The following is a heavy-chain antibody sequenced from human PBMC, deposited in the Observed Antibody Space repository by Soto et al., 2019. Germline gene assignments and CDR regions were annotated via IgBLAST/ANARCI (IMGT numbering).Heavy chain of an antibody. D-gene: IGHD1-26*01. J-gene: IGHJ4*02. CDR3: ARHHVRGRTIAGAAEF. CDR2: INYSGNT. CDR1: GGSLSGYY. Sequence: QVQLQQWGAGLLKPSETLSLTCAVYGGSLSGYYWSWIRQPPGKALEWIGEINYSGNTNYNPSLKSRVAISVATSKNQLLLNLSSVTAADTAMYYCARHHVRGRTIAGAAEFWGQGTLVTVSS. V-gene: IGHV4-34*01.